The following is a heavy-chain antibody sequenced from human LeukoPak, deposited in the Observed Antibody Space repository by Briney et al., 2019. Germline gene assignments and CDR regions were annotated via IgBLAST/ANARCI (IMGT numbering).Heavy chain of an antibody. Sequence: GGSLRLSCAASGFTFSSYGMHWVRQAPGKGLEWVAVIWYDGSNKYYADSVKGRFTISRDNSKNTLYLQMNSLRAEDTAVYYCASSGTIFRLDCGGDCYRQGVENWGQGTLVTVSS. CDR3: ASSGTIFRLDCGGDCYRQGVEN. D-gene: IGHD2-21*02. CDR1: GFTFSSYG. CDR2: IWYDGSNK. J-gene: IGHJ4*02. V-gene: IGHV3-33*01.